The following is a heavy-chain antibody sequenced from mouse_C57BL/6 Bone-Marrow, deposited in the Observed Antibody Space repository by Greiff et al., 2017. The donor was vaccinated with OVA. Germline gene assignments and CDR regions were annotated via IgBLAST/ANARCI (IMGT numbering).Heavy chain of an antibody. CDR2: IDPENGDT. J-gene: IGHJ2*01. CDR1: GFNIKDDY. V-gene: IGHV14-4*01. Sequence: VQLQQSGAELVRPGASVKLSCTASGFNIKDDYMHWVKQRPEQGLEGIGWIDPENGDTEYASKFQGKATITADTSSNTAYLQLSSLTSEDTAVYYCTSYGNFDYGGQGTTLTVSS. D-gene: IGHD2-1*01. CDR3: TSYGNFDY.